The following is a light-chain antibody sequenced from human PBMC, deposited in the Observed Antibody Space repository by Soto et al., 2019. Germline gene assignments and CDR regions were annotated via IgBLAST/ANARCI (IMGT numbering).Light chain of an antibody. CDR1: QSVSSN. CDR3: QQYNNWPPWT. J-gene: IGKJ1*01. CDR2: GAS. Sequence: EIGMTQSPATLSVSPGERATLSCRASQSVSSNLAWYQQKPGQAPRLLIYGASTRATGIPARFSGSGSGTEFTLTISSLQSEDFAVYYCQQYNNWPPWTFGQGTKADI. V-gene: IGKV3-15*01.